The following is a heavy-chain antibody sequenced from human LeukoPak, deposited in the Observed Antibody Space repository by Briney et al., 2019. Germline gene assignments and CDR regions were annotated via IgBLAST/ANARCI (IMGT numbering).Heavy chain of an antibody. D-gene: IGHD6-13*01. Sequence: GGSLRLSCAASGFTFDDYAMHWVRQAPGKGLEWVSGISWNSGSIGYADSVKGRFTISRDNAKNSLYLQMNSLRAEDTALYYCAKAGERISSSWASLVYWGQGTLVTVSS. CDR3: AKAGERISSSWASLVY. V-gene: IGHV3-9*01. J-gene: IGHJ4*02. CDR2: ISWNSGSI. CDR1: GFTFDDYA.